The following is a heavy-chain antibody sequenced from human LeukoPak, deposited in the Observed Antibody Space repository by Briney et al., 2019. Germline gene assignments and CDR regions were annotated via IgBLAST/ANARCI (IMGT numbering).Heavy chain of an antibody. V-gene: IGHV3-23*01. D-gene: IGHD6-19*01. CDR2: ISGGGVGK. Sequence: PGGSLRLSCAASGFTFSSYALNWVRQAPGKGLEWVSGISGGGVGKYYADSVKGRFTISRDNSKDALYLQMNSLRADDTAVYYCAKSGSGWRFDSWGQGILVTVSS. CDR1: GFTFSSYA. J-gene: IGHJ4*02. CDR3: AKSGSGWRFDS.